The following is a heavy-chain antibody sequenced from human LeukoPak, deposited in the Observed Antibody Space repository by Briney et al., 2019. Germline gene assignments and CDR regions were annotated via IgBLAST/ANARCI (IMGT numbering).Heavy chain of an antibody. Sequence: GESLKISCKNSGDDFTNYWIGWVRQMPGKGLEWIGVIHPADSQTFYSPSFQGQVTISADRSISTIYLQWSSLKASDTALYYCARRIFVLTSPRWFDPWGQGTLVTVSS. CDR2: IHPADSQT. V-gene: IGHV5-51*01. CDR1: GDDFTNYW. CDR3: ARRIFVLTSPRWFDP. D-gene: IGHD2-21*01. J-gene: IGHJ5*02.